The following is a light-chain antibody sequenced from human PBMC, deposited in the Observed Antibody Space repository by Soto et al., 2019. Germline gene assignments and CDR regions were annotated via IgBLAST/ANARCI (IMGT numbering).Light chain of an antibody. CDR1: QSVSSY. J-gene: IGKJ4*01. CDR2: DAS. V-gene: IGKV3-11*01. Sequence: EIVLTQSPATLSLSPGERATLSCRASQSVSSYLAWYQQKPGQAPRLLIYDASNRATGIPARFSGSGSGTDFTLTISSLEPEDFAVYYCQQRSNWPPLFGVGNKVEIK. CDR3: QQRSNWPPL.